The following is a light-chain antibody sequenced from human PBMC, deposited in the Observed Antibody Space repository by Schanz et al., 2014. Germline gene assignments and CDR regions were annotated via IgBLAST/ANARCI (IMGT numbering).Light chain of an antibody. CDR2: GAS. V-gene: IGKV3-15*01. J-gene: IGKJ1*01. CDR3: QQYSNWPRT. CDR1: QSISGY. Sequence: EIVLTQSPGTLSLSPGERATLSCKASQSISGYDLAWYQQKPGQAPRLLIYGASTRATGIPARFSGSGSGTEFTLTISSLQSEDFAVYYCQQYSNWPRTFGQGTKVEIK.